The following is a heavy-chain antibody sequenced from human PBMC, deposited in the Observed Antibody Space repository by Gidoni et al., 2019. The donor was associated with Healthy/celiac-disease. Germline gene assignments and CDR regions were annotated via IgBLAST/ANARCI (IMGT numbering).Heavy chain of an antibody. CDR1: GFPFSSYG. V-gene: IGHV3-30*18. CDR3: AKDRPDYYDSSGYYLGGGMDV. CDR2: ISYDGSNK. Sequence: QVQLVESGGGVVQPGRSLRLSCAASGFPFSSYGMHWVRQAPGKGLEWVAVISYDGSNKYYADSVKGRFTISRDNSKNTLYLQMNSLRAEDTAVYYCAKDRPDYYDSSGYYLGGGMDVWGQGTTVTVSS. D-gene: IGHD3-22*01. J-gene: IGHJ6*02.